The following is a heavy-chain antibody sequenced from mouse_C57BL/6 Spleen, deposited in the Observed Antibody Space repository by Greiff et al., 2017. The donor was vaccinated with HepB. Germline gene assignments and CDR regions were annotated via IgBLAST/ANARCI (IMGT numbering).Heavy chain of an antibody. J-gene: IGHJ1*03. CDR2: INYDGSST. CDR1: GFTFSDYY. D-gene: IGHD2-4*01. Sequence: EVKLVESEGGLVQPGSSMKLSCTASGFTFSDYYMAWVRQVPEKGLEWVANINYDGSSTYYLDSLKSRFIISRDNAKNILYLQMSSLKSEDTATYYCARGGYYDYDRAYWYFDVWGTGTTVTVSS. V-gene: IGHV5-16*01. CDR3: ARGGYYDYDRAYWYFDV.